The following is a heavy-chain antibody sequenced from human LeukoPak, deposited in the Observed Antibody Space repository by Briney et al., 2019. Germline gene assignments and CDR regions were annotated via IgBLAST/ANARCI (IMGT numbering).Heavy chain of an antibody. V-gene: IGHV3-74*01. CDR2: IDSDGGT. CDR3: ARGGDYLDI. Sequence: GGSLRLSCAASGFTFRNYWMHWVRQAPGKGLAWVSRIDSDGGTSYADSVKGRFIISRDDAKNTLYLQMNSLGVEDTAVYYCARGGDYLDIWGQGTMVTVSS. J-gene: IGHJ3*02. CDR1: GFTFRNYW. D-gene: IGHD4-17*01.